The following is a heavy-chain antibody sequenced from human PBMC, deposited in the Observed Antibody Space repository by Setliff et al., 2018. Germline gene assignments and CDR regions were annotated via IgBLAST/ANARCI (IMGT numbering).Heavy chain of an antibody. CDR2: LNPNSGGT. CDR3: ARGKYDILTGEYYFDF. CDR1: GYTFTGYY. V-gene: IGHV1-2*04. Sequence: ASVKVSCKASGYTFTGYYIHWVRQAPGQGLEWMGCLNPNSGGTNSTRKFEGCVTVTRDTSISAAYMELSSLKSNDPAVYYCARGKYDILTGEYYFDFWGQGTLVTVSS. J-gene: IGHJ4*02. D-gene: IGHD3-9*01.